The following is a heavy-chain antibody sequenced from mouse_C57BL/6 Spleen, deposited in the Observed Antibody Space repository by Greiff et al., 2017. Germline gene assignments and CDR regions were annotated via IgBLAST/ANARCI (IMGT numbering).Heavy chain of an antibody. CDR3: ARGQLRLDY. CDR1: GFTFSSYA. D-gene: IGHD3-2*02. V-gene: IGHV5-4*01. Sequence: EVQGVESGGGLVKPGGSLKLSCAASGFTFSSYAMSWVRQTPEKRLEWVATISDGGSYTYYPDNVKGRFTISRDNAKNNLYLQMRHLKSEDTALYYCARGQLRLDYWGQGTTLTVSS. J-gene: IGHJ2*01. CDR2: ISDGGSYT.